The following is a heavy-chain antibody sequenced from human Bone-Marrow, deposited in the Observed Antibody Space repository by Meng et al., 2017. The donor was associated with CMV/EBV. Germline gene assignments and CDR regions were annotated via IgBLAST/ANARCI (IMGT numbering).Heavy chain of an antibody. V-gene: IGHV4-61*01. CDR2: IYYSGST. Sequence: ESLKISCTVSGGSVSSGSYYWSWIRQPPGKGLEWIGYIYYSGSTNYNPSLKSRVTISVDTSKNQFSLKLSSVTAADTAVYYCTRNYRRAFDIWGQGTMVTVSS. CDR3: TRNYRRAFDI. CDR1: GGSVSSGSYY. D-gene: IGHD1-7*01. J-gene: IGHJ3*02.